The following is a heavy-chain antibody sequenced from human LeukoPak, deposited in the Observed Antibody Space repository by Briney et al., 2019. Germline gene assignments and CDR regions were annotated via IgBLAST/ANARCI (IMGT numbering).Heavy chain of an antibody. V-gene: IGHV3-30*03. J-gene: IGHJ4*02. Sequence: GGSLRLSCAASEFTFSSYWMSWVRQAPGKGLEWVAVISYDGSNKYYADSVKGRFTISRDNSKNTLYLQMNSLRAEDTAVYYCARDRYSSWYSRFDYWGQGTLVTVSS. CDR2: ISYDGSNK. CDR3: ARDRYSSWYSRFDY. CDR1: EFTFSSYW. D-gene: IGHD6-13*01.